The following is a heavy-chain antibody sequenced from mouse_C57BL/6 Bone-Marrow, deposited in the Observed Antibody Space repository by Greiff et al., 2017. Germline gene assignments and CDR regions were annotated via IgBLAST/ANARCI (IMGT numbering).Heavy chain of an antibody. CDR1: GYTFTSHW. CDR2: LFPGSGST. V-gene: IGHV1-56*01. J-gene: IGHJ4*01. D-gene: IGHD1-1*01. CDR3: ARDYGSSLYYYAMDY. Sequence: VQLQQSGPELVRPGASVKISCKAPGYTFTSHWMQWVRQRPGQGLEWIGELFPGSGSTYYNEKFKGKATLTVDTSSSTAYMQLSSLTSEDSAVYFCARDYGSSLYYYAMDYWGQGTSVTVSS.